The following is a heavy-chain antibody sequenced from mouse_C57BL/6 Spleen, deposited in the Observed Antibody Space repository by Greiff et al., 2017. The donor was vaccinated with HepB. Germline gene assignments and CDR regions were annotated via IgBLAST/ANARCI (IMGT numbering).Heavy chain of an antibody. D-gene: IGHD1-2*01. CDR3: AREGALLQFAY. V-gene: IGHV1-20*01. J-gene: IGHJ3*01. CDR2: INPYNGDT. CDR1: GYSFTGYF. Sequence: EVQLQQSGPELVKPGDSVKISCKASGYSFTGYFMNWVMPSHGKSLEWMGRINPYNGDTFYNQKFKGKATLTVDKSSSTANMELRSLTAEDSAVYYCAREGALLQFAYWGQGTLVTVSA.